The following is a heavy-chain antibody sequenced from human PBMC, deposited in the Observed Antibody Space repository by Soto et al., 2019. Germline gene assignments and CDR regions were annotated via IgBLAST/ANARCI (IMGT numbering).Heavy chain of an antibody. V-gene: IGHV1-2*04. Sequence: WASVKVSCKASGYTFTGYYMHWVRQAPGQGLEWMGWINPNSGGTNYAQKFQGWVTMTRDTSISTAYMELSRLRSDDTAVYYCARGALVVIPARYGMDVWGQGTTVTVSS. CDR2: INPNSGGT. D-gene: IGHD3-22*01. CDR1: GYTFTGYY. J-gene: IGHJ6*02. CDR3: ARGALVVIPARYGMDV.